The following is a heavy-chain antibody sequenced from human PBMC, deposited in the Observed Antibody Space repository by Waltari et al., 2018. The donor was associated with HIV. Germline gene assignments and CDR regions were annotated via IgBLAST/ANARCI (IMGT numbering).Heavy chain of an antibody. Sequence: QVQLVQSGAEVKKPGSSVKVSCKASGGAFVSHTFNWVRQAPGQGLEWMGRAIPVVGTANYARKFQGRVTITADKSTTTAYMELNGLRIDDTAVYYCASARETMGVDFDSWGQGTLVTVS. CDR1: GGAFVSHT. CDR2: AIPVVGTA. J-gene: IGHJ5*01. D-gene: IGHD3-10*01. CDR3: ASARETMGVDFDS. V-gene: IGHV1-69*08.